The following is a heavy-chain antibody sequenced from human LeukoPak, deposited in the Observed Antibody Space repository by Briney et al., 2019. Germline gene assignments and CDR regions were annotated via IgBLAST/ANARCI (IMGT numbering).Heavy chain of an antibody. J-gene: IGHJ1*01. D-gene: IGHD4-17*01. V-gene: IGHV3-30*04. CDR3: ARDATGDGDLES. CDR2: ISYDGSNK. CDR1: GFTFRSYV. Sequence: GRSLRLSCGASGFTFRSYVMHWVRLAPGKGLEWVAVISYDGSNKYYADSVKVRFTISRDNSKNILYLQMNSLRAEDTALYYCARDATGDGDLESWGQGTLVTVSP.